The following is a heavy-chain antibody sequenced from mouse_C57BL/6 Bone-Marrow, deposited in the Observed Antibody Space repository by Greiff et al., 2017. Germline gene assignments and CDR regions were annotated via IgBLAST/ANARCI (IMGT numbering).Heavy chain of an antibody. CDR3: ASLQLGGYYFDY. CDR2: ISDGGSYT. CDR1: GFTFSSYA. V-gene: IGHV5-4*03. J-gene: IGHJ2*01. Sequence: EVKLMESGGGLVKPGGSLKLSCAASGFTFSSYAMSWVRQTPEKRLEWVATISDGGSYTYYPDNVKGRFTISRDNAKNNLYLQMSHLKSEDTAMYYCASLQLGGYYFDYWGQGTTLTVSS. D-gene: IGHD3-1*01.